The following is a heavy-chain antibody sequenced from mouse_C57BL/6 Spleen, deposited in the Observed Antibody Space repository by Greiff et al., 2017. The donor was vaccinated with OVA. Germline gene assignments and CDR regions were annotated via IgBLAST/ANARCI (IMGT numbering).Heavy chain of an antibody. CDR1: GFTFSDAW. CDR2: IRNKANNHAT. Sequence: EVKLVESGGGLVQPGGSMKLSCAASGFTFSDAWMDWVRQSPEKGLEWVAEIRNKANNHATYDAENVKGRFTIARDYAKSSVYLQRNSLRDEDTGIYDCTGEYGDLDYWGQGTTLTVSS. CDR3: TGEYGDLDY. J-gene: IGHJ2*01. V-gene: IGHV6-6*01. D-gene: IGHD1-2*01.